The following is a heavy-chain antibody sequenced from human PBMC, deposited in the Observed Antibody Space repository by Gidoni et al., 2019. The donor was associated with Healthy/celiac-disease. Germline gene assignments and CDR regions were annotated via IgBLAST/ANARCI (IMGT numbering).Heavy chain of an antibody. V-gene: IGHV2-5*01. D-gene: IGHD3-3*01. J-gene: IGHJ5*02. CDR1: AFSLSTSGVR. CDR2: IYWNDDK. Sequence: QFTLKESGPTLVKPTQPLTLTCSFSAFSLSTSGVRVGWIRKPPGKALEWLALIYWNDDKRYSPTLNSRLTINKDTSKNQVVLTMTNMDPVDTATYYCAHSISYYDFWRGYYGVARTFDPWGQGTLVTVSS. CDR3: AHSISYYDFWRGYYGVARTFDP.